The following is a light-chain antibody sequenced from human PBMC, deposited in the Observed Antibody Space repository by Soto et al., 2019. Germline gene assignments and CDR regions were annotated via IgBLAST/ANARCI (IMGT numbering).Light chain of an antibody. CDR1: QSVSSSY. V-gene: IGKV3-20*01. CDR2: GAS. CDR3: QQYGSSPLT. J-gene: IGKJ4*01. Sequence: ETVLTQSPGTLSLSPGERATLSCRASQSVSSSYLAWYQQKPGQGPRLLIYGASTRATGIRDRFSGSGSGTDFTLTISRLEPEDFAVDYCQQYGSSPLTFGGGTKVEIK.